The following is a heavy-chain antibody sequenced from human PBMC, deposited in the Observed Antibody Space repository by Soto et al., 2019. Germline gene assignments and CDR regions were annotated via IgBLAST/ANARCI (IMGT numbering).Heavy chain of an antibody. CDR3: ARDPRNDYGDYPFDY. Sequence: PRASVKVSCKASGYTFTSYGISWVRQAPGQGLEWMGWISAYNGNTNYAQKLQGRVTMTTDTSTSTAYMELRSLRSDDTAVYYCARDPRNDYGDYPFDYWGRGTLVTVSS. D-gene: IGHD4-17*01. CDR2: ISAYNGNT. J-gene: IGHJ4*02. CDR1: GYTFTSYG. V-gene: IGHV1-18*01.